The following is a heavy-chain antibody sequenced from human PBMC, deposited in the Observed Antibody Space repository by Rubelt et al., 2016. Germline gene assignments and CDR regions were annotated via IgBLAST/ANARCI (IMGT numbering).Heavy chain of an antibody. J-gene: IGHJ5*02. D-gene: IGHD3-3*01. V-gene: IGHV1-46*01. CDR3: ARSPRYDFEDNWFDP. CDR2: INPSCGST. CDR1: GYTFTSYY. Sequence: QVQLVQSGAEVKKPGASVKVSCKASGYTFTSYYMHWVRQAPGQGLEWMGIINPSCGSTSYAHKVQGRVTMTRDTSTSTGYMELSSLRSEDTAVYYCARSPRYDFEDNWFDPWGQGTLVTVSS.